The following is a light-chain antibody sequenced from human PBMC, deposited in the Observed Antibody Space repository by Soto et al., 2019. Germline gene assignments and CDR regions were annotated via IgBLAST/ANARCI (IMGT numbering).Light chain of an antibody. J-gene: IGLJ3*02. CDR1: SSNIGSNT. CDR3: AAWDDSLDGVWV. Sequence: QSVLTQPPSASGTPGQRVTISCSGSSSNIGSNTVSWYQQFPGTAPKLLIHNNNQRPSGVPDRCSGSKSGTSASLAISGLQSDDEADYYCAAWDDSLDGVWVFGGGTKVTVL. CDR2: NNN. V-gene: IGLV1-44*01.